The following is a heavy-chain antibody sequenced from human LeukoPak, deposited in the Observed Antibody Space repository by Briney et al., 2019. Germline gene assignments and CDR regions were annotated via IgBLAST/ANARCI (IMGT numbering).Heavy chain of an antibody. V-gene: IGHV3-21*01. Sequence: GGSLRLSCVASGFTFNNNSMNWVRQAPGKGLEWVSSISSSSSHIYYADSVKGRFTISRDNAKNSLYLQMNSLRVEDTAVYYCARHRTASDYWGQGTLVTVSS. CDR3: ARHRTASDY. J-gene: IGHJ4*02. CDR2: ISSSSSHI. D-gene: IGHD3-16*02. CDR1: GFTFNNNS.